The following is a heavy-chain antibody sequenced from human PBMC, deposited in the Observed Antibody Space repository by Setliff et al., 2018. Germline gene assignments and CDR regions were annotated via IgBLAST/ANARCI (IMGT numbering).Heavy chain of an antibody. V-gene: IGHV1-18*01. Sequence: GASVKVSCKASGYTYTNYGITWVRQAPGQGLEWMGWINNYSFKTNYPQKFLGRVTMTTDTSTSTAYMELKSLRSDDTAVYYCARALGGISAAGNNWLDSWGQGTLVTVSS. CDR3: ARALGGISAAGNNWLDS. D-gene: IGHD6-13*01. CDR2: INNYSFKT. J-gene: IGHJ5*01. CDR1: GYTYTNYG.